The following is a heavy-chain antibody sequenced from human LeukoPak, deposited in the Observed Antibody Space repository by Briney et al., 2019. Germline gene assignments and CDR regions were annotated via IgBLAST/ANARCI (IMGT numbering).Heavy chain of an antibody. CDR1: GSTFSSYA. D-gene: IGHD1-1*01. J-gene: IGHJ3*02. Sequence: GGSLRLSCAASGSTFSSYAMSWVRQAPGKGLEWVSAISGSGGSTYYADSVKGRFTISRDNSKNTLYLQMNSLRAEDTAVYYCARDWGLERLNVDAFDIWGQGTMVTVSS. CDR3: ARDWGLERLNVDAFDI. CDR2: ISGSGGST. V-gene: IGHV3-23*01.